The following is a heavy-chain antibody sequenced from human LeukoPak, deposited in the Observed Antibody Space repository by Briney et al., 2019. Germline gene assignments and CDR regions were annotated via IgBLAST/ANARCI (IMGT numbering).Heavy chain of an antibody. CDR1: GFTFSSYA. V-gene: IGHV3-23*01. CDR3: ARRGYSSGWYIDY. D-gene: IGHD6-19*01. Sequence: GRSLRLSCAASGFTFSSYAMSWVRQAPGKGLEWVSAISGSGGSTYYADSVKGRFTISRDNSKNTLYLQMNSLRAEDTGVYYCARRGYSSGWYIDYWGQGTLVTVSS. CDR2: ISGSGGST. J-gene: IGHJ4*02.